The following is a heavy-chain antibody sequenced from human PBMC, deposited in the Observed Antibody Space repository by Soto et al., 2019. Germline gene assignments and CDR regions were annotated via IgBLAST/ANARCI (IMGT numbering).Heavy chain of an antibody. CDR1: GFTFSGYA. CDR2: ISNSGGST. J-gene: IGHJ4*02. CDR3: AKEKNYRGTATGTFGN. Sequence: EVHLLQSGGDLVQPGGSLRLSCAASGFTFSGYAMSWVRQAPGKGLEWVSGISNSGGSTFYADSVKGRFTISRDNSRNTVYLQMNSLRPDDTGIYYCAKEKNYRGTATGTFGNWGQGTLVTVSS. D-gene: IGHD3-10*01. V-gene: IGHV3-23*01.